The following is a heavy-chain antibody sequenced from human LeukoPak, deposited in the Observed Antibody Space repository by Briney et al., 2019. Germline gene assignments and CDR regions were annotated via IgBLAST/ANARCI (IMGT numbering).Heavy chain of an antibody. D-gene: IGHD3-9*01. V-gene: IGHV1-69*04. CDR1: GGTFSSYA. Sequence: SVKVSCKASGGTFSSYAISWMRQAPGQGLEWMGRIIPIFGIANYAQKFQGRVTITADKSTSTAYMELSSLRSEDTAVYYCARERRYYDILTGYNPAYYYYGMDVWGQGTTVTVSS. CDR3: ARERRYYDILTGYNPAYYYYGMDV. CDR2: IIPIFGIA. J-gene: IGHJ6*02.